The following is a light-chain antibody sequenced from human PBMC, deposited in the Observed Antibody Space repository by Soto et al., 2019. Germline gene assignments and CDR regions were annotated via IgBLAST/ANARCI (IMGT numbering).Light chain of an antibody. CDR1: SSDVGSYDR. V-gene: IGLV2-23*02. Sequence: QSALTQPASVSGSPGQSIAISCTGTSSDVGSYDRVSWYQQHPGNAPTLMIYEVNKRTSGVSNRFSGSKSGNTASLTISGLQAEDEADYYCCSSVGSPNWVFGGGTKLTVL. J-gene: IGLJ3*02. CDR3: CSSVGSPNWV. CDR2: EVN.